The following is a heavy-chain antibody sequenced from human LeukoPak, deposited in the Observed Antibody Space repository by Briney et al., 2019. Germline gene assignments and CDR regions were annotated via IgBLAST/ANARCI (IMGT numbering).Heavy chain of an antibody. CDR2: ISSSSSYI. CDR1: GFTFSSYS. D-gene: IGHD4-17*01. J-gene: IGHJ4*02. Sequence: GGSLRLSCAASGFTFSSYSMNWVRQAPGKGLEWVSSISSSSSYIYYADSVKGRFTISRDNAKNSLYLEMNSLRAEDTAVYYCARNTDYSDNPIFDYWGQGTLVTVYS. V-gene: IGHV3-21*01. CDR3: ARNTDYSDNPIFDY.